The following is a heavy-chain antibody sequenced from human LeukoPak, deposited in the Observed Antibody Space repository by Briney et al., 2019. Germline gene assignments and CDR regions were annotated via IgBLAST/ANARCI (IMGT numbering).Heavy chain of an antibody. CDR2: ISSSSSYI. J-gene: IGHJ4*02. CDR1: GFTFSSYS. CDR3: ARDRQDDIVVVPAAIITPGEANDY. D-gene: IGHD2-2*01. V-gene: IGHV3-21*01. Sequence: GGSPRLSCAASGFTFSSYSMNWVRQAPGKGLEWVSSISSSSSYIYYADSVKGRFTISRDNAKNSLYLQMNSLRAEDTAVYYCARDRQDDIVVVPAAIITPGEANDYWGQGTLVTVSS.